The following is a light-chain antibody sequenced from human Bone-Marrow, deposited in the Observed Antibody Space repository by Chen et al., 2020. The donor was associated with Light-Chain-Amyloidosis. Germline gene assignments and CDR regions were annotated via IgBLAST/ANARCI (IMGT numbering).Light chain of an antibody. CDR3: SSYTITNTLV. CDR2: EVT. CDR1: SSDVGGDNH. V-gene: IGLV2-14*01. J-gene: IGLJ1*01. Sequence: QSALTQPASVSGSPGQSLTISCTGTSSDVGGDNHVSWYQQHPDTAPKLRIYEVTNRPSWVPDRFSGSKSDNTASLTISGLQTEDEADYFCSSYTITNTLVFGSGTRVTVL.